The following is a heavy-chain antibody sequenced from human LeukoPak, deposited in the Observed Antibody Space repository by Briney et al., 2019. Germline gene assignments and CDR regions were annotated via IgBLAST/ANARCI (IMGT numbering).Heavy chain of an antibody. Sequence: SETLSLTCTVSGGSVSSYYWSWLRQPPGKGLEWIGYIYNSGSTNYNPSLKSRVTISVDTSKNQFSLKLSSVTTADTAVYYCARESYSSGWGSYYFDYWGQGALVTVSS. CDR1: GGSVSSYY. CDR2: IYNSGST. CDR3: ARESYSSGWGSYYFDY. J-gene: IGHJ4*02. D-gene: IGHD6-19*01. V-gene: IGHV4-4*09.